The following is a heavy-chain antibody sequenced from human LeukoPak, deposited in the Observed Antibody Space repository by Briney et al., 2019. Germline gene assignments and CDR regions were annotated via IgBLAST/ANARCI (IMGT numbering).Heavy chain of an antibody. V-gene: IGHV3-73*01. CDR2: IRSKANNYAT. Sequence: GGSLRLSCAVSGFSFSDSAMHWVRQASGKGLEWVGRIRSKANNYATTYDASVRGRFTISRDDSKNTAYLQMNSLRAEDTAVYYCARTTTVTDYWGQGTLVTVSS. CDR1: GFSFSDSA. D-gene: IGHD4-17*01. CDR3: ARTTTVTDY. J-gene: IGHJ4*02.